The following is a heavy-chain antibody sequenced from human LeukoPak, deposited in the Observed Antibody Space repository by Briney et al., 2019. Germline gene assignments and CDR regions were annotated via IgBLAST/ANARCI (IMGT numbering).Heavy chain of an antibody. CDR2: INPNSGGT. V-gene: IGHV1-2*06. D-gene: IGHD3-10*01. CDR3: ARAPVWFGEYIHFDY. J-gene: IGHJ4*02. CDR1: GYTFTGYH. Sequence: ASVKVSCKASGYTFTGYHMHWVRQAPGQGPEWMGRINPNSGGTNYAQKFQGRVTMTRDTSISTAYMELGRLRSDDTAVYYCARAPVWFGEYIHFDYWGQGTLVTVSS.